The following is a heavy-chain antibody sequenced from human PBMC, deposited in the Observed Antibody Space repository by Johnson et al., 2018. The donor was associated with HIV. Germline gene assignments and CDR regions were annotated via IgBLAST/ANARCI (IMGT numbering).Heavy chain of an antibody. CDR3: ARDGRDVLTRGSFDV. CDR1: GITVSTNY. CDR2: IFTVGDV. Sequence: MQLVESGGDLAQPGGSLRLSCAASGITVSTNYMSWVRQAPGKGLEWVAVIFTVGDVYYSDSVKGRFTISRDNSKNIVYLQMNSLRPEDTAVYYCARDGRDVLTRGSFDVWGQGTVVTVSS. D-gene: IGHD3-10*02. J-gene: IGHJ3*01. V-gene: IGHV3-66*02.